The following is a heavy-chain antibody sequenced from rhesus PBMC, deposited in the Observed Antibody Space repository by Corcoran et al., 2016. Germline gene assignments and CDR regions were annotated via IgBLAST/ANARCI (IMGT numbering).Heavy chain of an antibody. CDR1: GFTFSNYW. Sequence: EVQLVESGGGLVQPGGSLRLSCAASGFTFSNYWMSWVRQAPGQGLGWVGRIKNKADGGTAAYAESVKGRVTISRDDSKNTLYLQMNSLKTEDTAVYYCTRMYCTSTTCYAYYFDYWGQGVLVTVSS. CDR3: TRMYCTSTTCYAYYFDY. CDR2: IKNKADGGTA. D-gene: IGHD2-2*01. J-gene: IGHJ4*01. V-gene: IGHV3-16*02.